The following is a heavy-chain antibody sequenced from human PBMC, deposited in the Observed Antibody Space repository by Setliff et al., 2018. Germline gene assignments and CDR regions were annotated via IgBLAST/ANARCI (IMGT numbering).Heavy chain of an antibody. Sequence: SETLSLTCDVSNFSISSGYYWGWIRQPPGKGLEWIGSIYYRGSTYHNPSLKSRVTVSVDTSKNQFSLKLSSVTAADTAVYYCARSSSGSPHYYYAMDVWGQGTTVTVSS. CDR2: IYYRGST. D-gene: IGHD3-10*01. CDR1: NFSISSGYY. CDR3: ARSSSGSPHYYYAMDV. V-gene: IGHV4-38-2*01. J-gene: IGHJ6*02.